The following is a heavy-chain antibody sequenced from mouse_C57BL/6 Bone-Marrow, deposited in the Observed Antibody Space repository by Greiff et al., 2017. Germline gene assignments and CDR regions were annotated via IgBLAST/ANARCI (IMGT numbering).Heavy chain of an antibody. CDR2: IFPGSGSP. CDR1: GYTFPGYW. Sequence: VQLQQSGAELMKPGASVKLSCKATGYTFPGYWLEWVKQRPGHGLAWIGEIFPGSGSPNYTEQFTGKATFTADTSSTTAYLQLSSLTTDDSAIYDGAGVRNYFCAMDDWGQGTSVTVAS. CDR3: AGVRNYFCAMDD. D-gene: IGHD2-1*01. V-gene: IGHV1-9*01. J-gene: IGHJ4*01.